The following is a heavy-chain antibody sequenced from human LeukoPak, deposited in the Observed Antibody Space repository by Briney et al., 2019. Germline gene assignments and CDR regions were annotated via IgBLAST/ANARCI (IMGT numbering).Heavy chain of an antibody. J-gene: IGHJ4*02. CDR3: ARGKTTVTDFDY. CDR1: GFTFSSYS. D-gene: IGHD4-17*01. Sequence: AGGSLRLSCAAPGFTFSSYSMNWVRQAPGKGLEWVSSISSSSSYIYYADSVKGRFTISRDNAKNSLYLQMNSLRAEDTAVYYCARGKTTVTDFDYWGQGTLVTVSS. V-gene: IGHV3-21*01. CDR2: ISSSSSYI.